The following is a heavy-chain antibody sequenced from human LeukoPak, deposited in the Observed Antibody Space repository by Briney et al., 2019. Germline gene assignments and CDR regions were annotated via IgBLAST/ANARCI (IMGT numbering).Heavy chain of an antibody. CDR1: GYIFSSHG. V-gene: IGHV1-18*01. CDR2: ITTYKGNM. D-gene: IGHD4-23*01. J-gene: IGHJ5*02. Sequence: ASVKVSCKASGYIFSSHGISWVRQAPGEGLEWMGWITTYKGNMAYAPKFQGRVTMTRDTSTSTVYMELSSLRSEDTAVYYCARDLAHSTVANWFDPWGQGTLVTVSS. CDR3: ARDLAHSTVANWFDP.